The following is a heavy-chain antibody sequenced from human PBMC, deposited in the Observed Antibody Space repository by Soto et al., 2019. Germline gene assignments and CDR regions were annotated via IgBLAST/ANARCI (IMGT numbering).Heavy chain of an antibody. CDR3: ARDAAYCGGDCYFDY. CDR1: GFTFSSYS. D-gene: IGHD2-21*02. Sequence: EVQLVESGGGLVKPGGSLRLSCAASGFTFSSYSMNWVRQAPGKRLEWVSSISSSSSYIYYADSVKGRFTISRDNAKNSLYLQMNSLRAEDTAVYYCARDAAYCGGDCYFDYWGQGTLVTVSS. J-gene: IGHJ4*02. V-gene: IGHV3-21*01. CDR2: ISSSSSYI.